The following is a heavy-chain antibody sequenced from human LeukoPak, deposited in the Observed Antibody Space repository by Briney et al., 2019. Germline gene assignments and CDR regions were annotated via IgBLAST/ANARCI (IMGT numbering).Heavy chain of an antibody. J-gene: IGHJ4*02. V-gene: IGHV4-39*07. CDR3: ATYKYDYVWGNQHFDY. D-gene: IGHD3-16*01. CDR2: SNYRGST. Sequence: TLPLTSSTSCGSIISGSYYCSSIRRHPPERLLWNGRSNYRGSTYYNPSLKSRVTLSVDTSKNQFSLKLNSVTAADTAVYYCATYKYDYVWGNQHFDYWGQGTLVAVSS. CDR1: CGSIISGSYY.